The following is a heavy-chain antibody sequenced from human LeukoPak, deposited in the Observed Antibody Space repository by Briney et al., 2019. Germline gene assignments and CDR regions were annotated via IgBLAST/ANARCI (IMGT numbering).Heavy chain of an antibody. V-gene: IGHV4-34*01. J-gene: IGHJ2*01. CDR3: ARGVDAPLYWYFDL. CDR1: GGSFSGYY. D-gene: IGHD2-8*01. CDR2: INHSGST. Sequence: KASETLSLTCAVYGGSFSGYYWSWIRQPPGKGLEWVGEINHSGSTNYNPSLKSRVTISVDTSTNQFSLKLSSVTAADTAVYYCARGVDAPLYWYFDLWGRGTLVTVSS.